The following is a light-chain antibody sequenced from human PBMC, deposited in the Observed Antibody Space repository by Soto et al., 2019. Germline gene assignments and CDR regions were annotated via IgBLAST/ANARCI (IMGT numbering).Light chain of an antibody. Sequence: QAVVTQPPSASGTPGQRVTISCSGSSSNIGTNYVYWYHQLPGTAPNLLIHSNNQRPSGVPDRFSGSKSGTSASLAISGLRSEDEADYYCAAWDDSLSGPVFGTGTKLTVL. J-gene: IGLJ1*01. CDR1: SSNIGTNY. V-gene: IGLV1-47*02. CDR3: AAWDDSLSGPV. CDR2: SNN.